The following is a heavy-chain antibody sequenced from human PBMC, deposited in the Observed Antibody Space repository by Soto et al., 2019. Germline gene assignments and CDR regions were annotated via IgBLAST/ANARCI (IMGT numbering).Heavy chain of an antibody. CDR3: ARHFNHMHGHDSSDY. CDR2: IYYTGAT. D-gene: IGHD2-2*01. CDR1: GGSLSRGNYV. Sequence: PSETLSLTCTGSGGSLSRGNYVWAWIRQSPGKGLEWIGRIYYTGATYYNPSLKSRVTISVDTSTSQFSLKLSSVTAADTAVYYCARHFNHMHGHDSSDYWGPAPLLTVS. J-gene: IGHJ4*02. V-gene: IGHV4-39*01.